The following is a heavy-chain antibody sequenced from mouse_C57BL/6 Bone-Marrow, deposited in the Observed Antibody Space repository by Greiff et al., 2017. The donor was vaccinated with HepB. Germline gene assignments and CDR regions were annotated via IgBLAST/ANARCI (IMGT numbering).Heavy chain of an antibody. V-gene: IGHV1-59*01. CDR3: ASTDHYYAMDY. J-gene: IGHJ4*01. CDR2: IDPSDSYT. CDR1: GYTFTSYW. Sequence: QVQLQQPGAELVRPGTSVKLSCKASGYTFTSYWMHWVKQRPGQGLEWIGVIDPSDSYTNYNQKFKGKATLTVDTSSSTAYMQPSSLTSEDSAVYYCASTDHYYAMDYWGQGTSVTVSS.